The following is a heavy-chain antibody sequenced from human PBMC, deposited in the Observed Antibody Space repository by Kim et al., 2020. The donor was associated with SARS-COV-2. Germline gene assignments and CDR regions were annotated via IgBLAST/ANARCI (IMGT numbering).Heavy chain of an antibody. J-gene: IGHJ6*02. CDR2: IYPGDSDT. CDR1: GYSFTSYW. Sequence: GESLKISCKGSGYSFTSYWIGWVRQMPGKGLEWMGIIYPGDSDTRYSPSFQGQVTISADKSISTAYLQWSSLKASDTAMYYCARYSGSLQWVVYCYYGMDVWGQGTTVTVSS. CDR3: ARYSGSLQWVVYCYYGMDV. D-gene: IGHD1-26*01. V-gene: IGHV5-51*01.